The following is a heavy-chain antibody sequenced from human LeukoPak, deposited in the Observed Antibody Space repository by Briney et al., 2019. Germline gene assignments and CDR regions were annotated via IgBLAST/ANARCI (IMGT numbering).Heavy chain of an antibody. D-gene: IGHD3-10*01. V-gene: IGHV1-8*03. J-gene: IGHJ4*02. CDR2: MSPDNGHT. Sequence: ASVKVSCKASGYTFTSYDISWVRQATGQGLEWMGWMSPDNGHTGYAQKFQGRVTITRNTSISTAYMELSSLRSEDTAVYYCASRPGRGSSWSFDYWGQGTLVTVSS. CDR3: ASRPGRGSSWSFDY. CDR1: GYTFTSYD.